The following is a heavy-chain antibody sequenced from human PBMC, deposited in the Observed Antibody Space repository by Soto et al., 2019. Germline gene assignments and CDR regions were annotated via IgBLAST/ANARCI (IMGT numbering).Heavy chain of an antibody. CDR2: TYYRSKWYN. CDR3: ARVEGYSGYARYYYGMDV. D-gene: IGHD5-12*01. J-gene: IGHJ6*02. V-gene: IGHV6-1*01. Sequence: SQTLSLTCAISGDSVSSNSAAWNWIRQSPSRGLEWLGRTYYRSKWYNDYAVSVKSRITINPDTSKNQFSLQLNSVTPEDTAVYYCARVEGYSGYARYYYGMDVWGQGTTVTVSS. CDR1: GDSVSSNSAA.